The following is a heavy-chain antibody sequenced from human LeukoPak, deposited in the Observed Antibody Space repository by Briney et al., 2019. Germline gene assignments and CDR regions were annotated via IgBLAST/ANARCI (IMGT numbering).Heavy chain of an antibody. D-gene: IGHD3-9*01. CDR1: GGTFSSYA. V-gene: IGHV1-69*05. J-gene: IGHJ4*02. CDR3: ATENGQYDILTGYYADIDY. Sequence: SVKVSCKASGGTFSSYAISWVRQAPGQGLEWMGRIIPIFGTANCAQKFQGRVTITTDESTSTAYMELSSLRSEDTAVYYCATENGQYDILTGYYADIDYWGQGTLVTVSS. CDR2: IIPIFGTA.